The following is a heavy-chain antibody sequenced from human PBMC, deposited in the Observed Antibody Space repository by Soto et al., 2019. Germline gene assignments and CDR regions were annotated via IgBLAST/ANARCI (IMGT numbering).Heavy chain of an antibody. D-gene: IGHD2-15*01. CDR2: ISTYNGDT. CDR3: ARAGAAPYYYYGMDV. V-gene: IGHV1-18*01. Sequence: ASVKVSCKASGYTFTSSGISWLRQAPGQGLEWMGWISTYNGDTNDAPKFQDRVTMTIDRSTSTAYMELRSLRSDDAAVYYCARAGAAPYYYYGMDVWGQGTRVTGS. J-gene: IGHJ6*02. CDR1: GYTFTSSG.